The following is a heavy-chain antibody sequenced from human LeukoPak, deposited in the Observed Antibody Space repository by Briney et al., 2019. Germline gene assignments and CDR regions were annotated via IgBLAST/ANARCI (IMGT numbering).Heavy chain of an antibody. Sequence: GGSLRLSCAASGFTFSSYWMSWVRQAPGKGLEWVANIKQDGSEKYYVDSVKGRFTISRDNAKNSLYLQMNSLRAEDTAVYYCAKGLNFWSGYPGFDYWGQGTLVTVSS. CDR3: AKGLNFWSGYPGFDY. V-gene: IGHV3-7*03. CDR1: GFTFSSYW. CDR2: IKQDGSEK. J-gene: IGHJ4*02. D-gene: IGHD3-3*01.